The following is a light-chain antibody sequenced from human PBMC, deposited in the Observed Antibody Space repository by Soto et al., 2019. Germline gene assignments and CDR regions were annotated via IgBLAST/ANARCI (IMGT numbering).Light chain of an antibody. CDR3: QQYNNWPPFT. Sequence: ETVMTQSPATLSVSPGERVTLSCRASQSVRSKLAWYQQKPGQAPRLLIYGASTRVTGIPARFSGRGSGTEFTLTISSLQSEDSVVYYCQQYNNWPPFTFGQGTRLEIK. J-gene: IGKJ5*01. V-gene: IGKV3D-15*01. CDR1: QSVRSK. CDR2: GAS.